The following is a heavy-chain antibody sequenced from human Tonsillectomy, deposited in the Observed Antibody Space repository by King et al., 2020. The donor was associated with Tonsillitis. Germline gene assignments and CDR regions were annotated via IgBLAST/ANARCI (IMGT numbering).Heavy chain of an antibody. Sequence: VQLVESGGGLVQPGRSLRLSCTASGFTFGDYAMSWFRQAPGKGLEWVSFIRSKAYGGTTEYAASVNARFSISRDDSKSIAQLQMNSLETEETAGYYLASAFAPHCSSTRCYNIWFDPWGQGTLVTVSS. J-gene: IGHJ5*02. CDR2: IRSKAYGGTT. CDR3: ASAFAPHCSSTRCYNIWFDP. D-gene: IGHD2-2*02. V-gene: IGHV3-49*03. CDR1: GFTFGDYA.